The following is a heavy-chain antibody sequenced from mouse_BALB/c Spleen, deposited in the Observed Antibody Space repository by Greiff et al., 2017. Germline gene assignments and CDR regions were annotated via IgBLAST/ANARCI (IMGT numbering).Heavy chain of an antibody. CDR3: ARQALRLREDYYAMDY. D-gene: IGHD1-2*01. CDR2: INPGSSTI. J-gene: IGHJ4*01. Sequence: EVKLLESGGGLVQPGGSLNLSCAASGFDFSRYWMSWARQAPGKGQEWIGEINPGSSTINYTPSLKDKFIISRDNAKNTLYLQMSKVRSEDTALYYCARQALRLREDYYAMDYWGQGTSVTVSS. CDR1: GFDFSRYW. V-gene: IGHV4-2*02.